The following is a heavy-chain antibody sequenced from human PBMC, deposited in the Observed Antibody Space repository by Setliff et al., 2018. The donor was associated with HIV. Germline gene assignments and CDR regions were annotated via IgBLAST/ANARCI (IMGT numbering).Heavy chain of an antibody. CDR3: AIRSRLGGSSNYFDS. J-gene: IGHJ4*02. D-gene: IGHD1-26*01. Sequence: PSETLSLTCNVSGASISSGTFYWTWIRQPAGKGLEWIGSIYYSGSTYYNPSLKSRVTISVDLSKKQISLKLSSVTAADTAIYYCAIRSRLGGSSNYFDSWGQGALVTVSS. CDR1: GASISSGTFY. CDR2: IYYSGST. V-gene: IGHV4-39*07.